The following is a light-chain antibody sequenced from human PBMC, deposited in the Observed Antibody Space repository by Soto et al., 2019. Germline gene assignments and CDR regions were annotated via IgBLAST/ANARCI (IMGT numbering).Light chain of an antibody. Sequence: EIVLTQSPGTLSLSPGERATLSCRASQSVSSSYLAWYQHKPGQAPRLLIYGASSRATGIPDRFSGSGSGTDFTLTISRLEPEDFAVYYCQQYGSSPHTFGQGTKPEIK. CDR3: QQYGSSPHT. CDR1: QSVSSSY. CDR2: GAS. J-gene: IGKJ2*01. V-gene: IGKV3-20*01.